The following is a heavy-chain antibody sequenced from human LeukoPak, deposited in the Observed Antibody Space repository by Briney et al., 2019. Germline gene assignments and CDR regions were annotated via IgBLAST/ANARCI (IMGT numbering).Heavy chain of an antibody. CDR1: GYTFTSYG. J-gene: IGHJ6*02. CDR2: ISAYNGNT. D-gene: IGHD2-21*02. V-gene: IGHV1-18*01. CDR3: ARLEFTRGDPNFYYYYYGMVV. Sequence: ASVKVSCKASGYTFTSYGISWVRQAPGQGLEWMGWISAYNGNTNYAQKLQGRVTMTTDTSTSTAYMELRSLRSDDTAVYYCARLEFTRGDPNFYYYYYGMVVWGQGTTVTVSS.